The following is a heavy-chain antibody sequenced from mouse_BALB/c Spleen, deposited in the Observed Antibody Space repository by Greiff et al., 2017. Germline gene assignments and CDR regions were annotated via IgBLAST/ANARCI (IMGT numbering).Heavy chain of an antibody. CDR3: ARRQFYGNYEGGAMDY. J-gene: IGHJ4*01. CDR1: GFAFSSYD. Sequence: EVKLMESGGGLVKPGGSLKLSCAASGFAFSSYDMSWVRQTPEKRLEWVAYISSGGGSTYYPDTVKGRFTISRDNAKNTLYLQMSSLKSEDTAMYYCARRQFYGNYEGGAMDYWGQGTSVTVSS. D-gene: IGHD2-1*01. CDR2: ISSGGGST. V-gene: IGHV5-12-1*01.